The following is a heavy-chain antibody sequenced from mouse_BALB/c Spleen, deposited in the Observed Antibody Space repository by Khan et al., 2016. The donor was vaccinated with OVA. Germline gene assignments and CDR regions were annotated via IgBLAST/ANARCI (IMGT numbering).Heavy chain of an antibody. CDR2: INPSTGYT. J-gene: IGHJ2*01. CDR1: GYTFINYW. CDR3: ANRTTQPPSDY. D-gene: IGHD2-13*01. V-gene: IGHV1-7*01. Sequence: QVQLQQSGAELAKPGASVKMSCKASGYTFINYWILWVKQRPGQGLEWIGYINPSTGYTEYNQNFKDKATLTVDKSSSTAYMQLSSLTSEDSAVYYCANRTTQPPSDYWGQGTTLTVSS.